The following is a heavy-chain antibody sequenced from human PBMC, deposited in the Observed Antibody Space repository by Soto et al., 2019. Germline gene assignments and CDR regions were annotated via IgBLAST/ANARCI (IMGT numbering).Heavy chain of an antibody. Sequence: GGSLRLSCSVAGFTVSDSMSWVRQARGKGLECVSFIHSDGSTHYTDSVMGRFTISRDNSKNTLYLQMDRLRLDDTAVYFCARDASGQFEYGGQGSLVTVSS. CDR3: ARDASGQFEY. J-gene: IGHJ4*02. CDR2: IHSDGST. V-gene: IGHV3-53*01. D-gene: IGHD6-19*01. CDR1: GFTVSDS.